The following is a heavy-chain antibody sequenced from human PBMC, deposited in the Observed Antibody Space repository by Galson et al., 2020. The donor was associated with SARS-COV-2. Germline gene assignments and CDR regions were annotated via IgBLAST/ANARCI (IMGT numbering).Heavy chain of an antibody. CDR3: ARVGYYDSTGYFGGFDE. CDR1: GFTLSSHG. J-gene: IGHJ4*02. V-gene: IGHV3-30*03. Sequence: TGGSLRLSCAASGFTLSSHGMHWVRQAPGKGLEWVAMISYDGTNKYYGDSVKGRLTISKDSSRNILYLQMNSLRPEDTALYYCARVGYYDSTGYFGGFDEWGQGTLVTVSS. D-gene: IGHD3-22*01. CDR2: ISYDGTNK.